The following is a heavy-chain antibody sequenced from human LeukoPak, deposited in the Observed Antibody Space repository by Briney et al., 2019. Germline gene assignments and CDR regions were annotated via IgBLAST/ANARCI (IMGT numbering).Heavy chain of an antibody. V-gene: IGHV3-43*01. Sequence: GGSLRLSCAASGFTFDDYTMHWVRQAPGKGLEWVSLITWDGGSAYYADSVKGRFTVSRDNSKNSLYLQMNSLRTEDTALYYCAKVSGRRGYSYMDVWGKGTTVIVSS. CDR3: AKVSGRRGYSYMDV. J-gene: IGHJ6*03. D-gene: IGHD3-3*01. CDR2: ITWDGGSA. CDR1: GFTFDDYT.